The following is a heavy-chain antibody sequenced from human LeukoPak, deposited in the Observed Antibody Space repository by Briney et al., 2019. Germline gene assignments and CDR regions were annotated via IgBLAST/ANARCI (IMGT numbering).Heavy chain of an antibody. D-gene: IGHD3-9*01. CDR1: GSTFSRYW. V-gene: IGHV4-39*01. CDR3: ARPLTGYAYFDY. J-gene: IGHJ4*02. CDR2: VYYSGST. Sequence: GSLRLSCAASGSTFSRYWMSWVRQPPGKGLEWIGSVYYSGSTSYNPPLKSRVTISVDTSKNQFSLKLNSVTAADTAVYYCARPLTGYAYFDYWGQGTLVTVSS.